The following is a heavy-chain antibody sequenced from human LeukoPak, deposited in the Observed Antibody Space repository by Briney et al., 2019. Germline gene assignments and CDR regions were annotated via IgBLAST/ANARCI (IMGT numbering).Heavy chain of an antibody. CDR1: GGSVSSGSYY. D-gene: IGHD6-19*01. J-gene: IGHJ5*02. Sequence: SETLSLTCTVSGGSVSSGSYYWSWIRQPPGKGLEWIGYIYYSGSTNCNPSLKGRVTISVDTSKNQFSLKLSSVTAADTAVYYCARGWLAVNWFDPWGQGTLVTVSS. CDR3: ARGWLAVNWFDP. V-gene: IGHV4-61*01. CDR2: IYYSGST.